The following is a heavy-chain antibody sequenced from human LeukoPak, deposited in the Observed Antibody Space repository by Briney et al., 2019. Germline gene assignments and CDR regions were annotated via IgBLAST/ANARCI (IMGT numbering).Heavy chain of an antibody. J-gene: IGHJ5*02. V-gene: IGHV4-34*01. CDR1: GGSFSGYY. CDR2: INHSGST. CDR3: ARGWRIAVAGTSWFDP. Sequence: SETLSLTCAVYGGSFSGYYWSWIRQPPGKGLEWIGEINHSGSTNYNPSLKSRVTISVDTSKNQSSLKLSSVTAADTAVYYCARGWRIAVAGTSWFDPWGQGTLVTVSS. D-gene: IGHD6-19*01.